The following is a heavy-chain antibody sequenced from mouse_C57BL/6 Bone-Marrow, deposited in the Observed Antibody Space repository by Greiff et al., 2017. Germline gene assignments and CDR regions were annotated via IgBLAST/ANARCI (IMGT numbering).Heavy chain of an antibody. D-gene: IGHD1-1*01. J-gene: IGHJ3*01. Sequence: VQLQQSGAELVKPGASVKLSCKASGYTFTSYWMHWVKQRPGQGLEWIGMIHPNSGSTNYNEKFKSKATLTVDKSSSTAYMQLSSLTSEDSAVXYCARSLYYGSSFSPFAYWGQGTLVTVSA. V-gene: IGHV1-64*01. CDR3: ARSLYYGSSFSPFAY. CDR1: GYTFTSYW. CDR2: IHPNSGST.